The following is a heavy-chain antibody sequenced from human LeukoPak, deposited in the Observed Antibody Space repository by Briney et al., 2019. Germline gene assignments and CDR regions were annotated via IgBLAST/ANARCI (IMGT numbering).Heavy chain of an antibody. CDR1: GYSFTSNW. D-gene: IGHD3-10*01. V-gene: IGHV5-51*01. CDR3: VAGTYSYYFDY. J-gene: IGHJ4*02. Sequence: GESLKISCKGSGYSFTSNWIGWVRQMPGKGLEWMGIIYPGDSDITYSPSLQGQVTISADKSISTAYLQWSSLKASDTAMYYCVAGTYSYYFDYWGQGTLVTVSS. CDR2: IYPGDSDI.